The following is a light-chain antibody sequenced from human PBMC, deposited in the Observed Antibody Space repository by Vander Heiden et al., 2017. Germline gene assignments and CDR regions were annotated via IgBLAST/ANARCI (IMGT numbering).Light chain of an antibody. CDR3: QQYGSSRT. Sequence: EIVFTQSPGPLSLSQGESATLSCRASQRVGSSYIAWYQQKPGQAPRLLIYGASSRATGIPDRFSGSGSGTDFTLTISRLEPEDFAVYYCQQYGSSRTFGQGTKVEIK. CDR2: GAS. CDR1: QRVGSSY. J-gene: IGKJ1*01. V-gene: IGKV3-20*01.